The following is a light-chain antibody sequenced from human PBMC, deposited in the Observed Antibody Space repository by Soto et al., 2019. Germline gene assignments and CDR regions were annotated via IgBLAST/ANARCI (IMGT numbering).Light chain of an antibody. J-gene: IGKJ5*01. CDR2: DAS. CDR1: QSISSN. Sequence: EIVMTQSPATLSVSPGDTATLSCRASQSISSNLVWYQQKPGQAPRLLIYDASTRATGIPARFSGSGSGTEFTLTISSLQSEDFAVYFCQQCNDWPLITFGQGTRLEIK. V-gene: IGKV3D-15*01. CDR3: QQCNDWPLIT.